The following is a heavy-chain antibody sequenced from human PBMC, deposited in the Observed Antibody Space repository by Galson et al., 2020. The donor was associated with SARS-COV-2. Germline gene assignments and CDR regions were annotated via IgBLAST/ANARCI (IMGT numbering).Heavy chain of an antibody. Sequence: GGSLRLSCAASGFTFSSYSMNWVRQAPGKGLEWVSSISSSSSYIYYADSVKGRFTISRDNAKNSLYLQMNSLRAEDTAVYYCARDDYGGNSAIFYWGQGTLVTVSS. V-gene: IGHV3-21*01. CDR1: GFTFSSYS. CDR3: ARDDYGGNSAIFY. J-gene: IGHJ4*02. CDR2: ISSSSSYI. D-gene: IGHD4-17*01.